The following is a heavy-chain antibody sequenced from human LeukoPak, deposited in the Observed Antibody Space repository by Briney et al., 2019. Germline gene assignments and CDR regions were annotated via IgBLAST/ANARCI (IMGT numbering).Heavy chain of an antibody. Sequence: SVKVSCKASGGTFSSYAISWVRQAPGQGLEWMGAIIPIFGTANYAQKFQGRVTITADESTSTAYMELSSLRSEDTAVYYCARSRYYYDSSGLPNNYGMDVWGQGTTVTVSS. V-gene: IGHV1-69*13. D-gene: IGHD3-22*01. J-gene: IGHJ6*02. CDR1: GGTFSSYA. CDR2: IIPIFGTA. CDR3: ARSRYYYDSSGLPNNYGMDV.